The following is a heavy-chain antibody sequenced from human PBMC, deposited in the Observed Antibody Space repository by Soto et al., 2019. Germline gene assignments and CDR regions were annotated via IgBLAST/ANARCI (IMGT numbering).Heavy chain of an antibody. CDR1: GFTFSNAW. CDR3: TTDYYGSGSSPPPPFYYGMDV. D-gene: IGHD3-10*01. Sequence: GGSLRLSCAASGFTFSNAWMSWVRQAPGKGLEWVGRIKSKTDGGTTDYAAPVKGRFTISRDDSKNTLYLQMNSLKTEDTAVYYCTTDYYGSGSSPPPPFYYGMDVWGQGTTVTVSS. CDR2: IKSKTDGGTT. V-gene: IGHV3-15*01. J-gene: IGHJ6*02.